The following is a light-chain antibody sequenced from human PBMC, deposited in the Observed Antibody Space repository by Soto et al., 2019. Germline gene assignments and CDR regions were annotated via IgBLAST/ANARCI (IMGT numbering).Light chain of an antibody. CDR3: QSYDSTLDASYV. Sequence: QAVLPQPPSVSGAPGQRVTIHCPGSSSNIGAGYDVHWYQHRPGTARKLPIFGNSNRPSGVPVPDRFSGSKSGTSAYLAITGLQAEDEGDYYCQSYDSTLDASYVFGDGTKVTVL. CDR1: SSNIGAGYD. CDR2: GNS. J-gene: IGLJ1*01. V-gene: IGLV1-40*01.